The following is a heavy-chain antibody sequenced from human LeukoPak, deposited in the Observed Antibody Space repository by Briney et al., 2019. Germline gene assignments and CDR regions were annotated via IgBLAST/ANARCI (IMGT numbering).Heavy chain of an antibody. Sequence: PSETLSLTCTVPGASISSYYWSWIRQPPGKGLEWIGYISYSGSTNYNPSLKSRVSISVDTSKNQFSLKLDAVTAEDTAVYYCARHSQHSGDRGAARKFDYWGQGTLVTVCS. V-gene: IGHV4-59*08. CDR1: GASISSYY. CDR2: ISYSGST. J-gene: IGHJ4*02. CDR3: ARHSQHSGDRGAARKFDY. D-gene: IGHD3-10*01.